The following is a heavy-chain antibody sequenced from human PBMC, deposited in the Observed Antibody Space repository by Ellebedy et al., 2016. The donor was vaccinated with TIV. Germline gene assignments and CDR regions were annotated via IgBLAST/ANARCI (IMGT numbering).Heavy chain of an antibody. J-gene: IGHJ4*02. CDR3: ARDGGQWELLDY. Sequence: ASVKVSCKASGGTFSSYAISWVRQAPGQGLEWMGWISAYNGNTNYAQKLQGRVTMTTDTSTSTAYMELRSLRSDDTAVYYCARDGGQWELLDYWGQGTLVTVSS. D-gene: IGHD1-26*01. CDR2: ISAYNGNT. V-gene: IGHV1-18*01. CDR1: GGTFSSYA.